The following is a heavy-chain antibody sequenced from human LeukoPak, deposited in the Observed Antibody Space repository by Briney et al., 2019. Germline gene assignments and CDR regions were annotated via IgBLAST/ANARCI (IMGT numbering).Heavy chain of an antibody. D-gene: IGHD3-3*01. Sequence: SETLSLTCAVYGGSFSGDYWSWIRQPPGKGLEWIGEINHSGSTNYNPSLKSRVTISVDTSKNQFSLKLSSVTAADTAVYYCASEGITIFGVVIRHYWGQGTLVTVSS. CDR3: ASEGITIFGVVIRHY. CDR1: GGSFSGDY. CDR2: INHSGST. J-gene: IGHJ4*02. V-gene: IGHV4-34*01.